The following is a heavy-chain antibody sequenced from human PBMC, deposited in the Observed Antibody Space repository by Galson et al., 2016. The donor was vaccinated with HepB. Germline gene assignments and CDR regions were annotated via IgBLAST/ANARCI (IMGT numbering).Heavy chain of an antibody. Sequence: SLRLSCAASGFIFRHYATHWVRQAPGKGLEWVASISNDGRHGYYADFVKGRFTISRDNSKNTLYLQMNSLTSDDTAIFYCASGPAVNTQVDHWGQGTQVTVSS. CDR3: ASGPAVNTQVDH. D-gene: IGHD4-17*01. V-gene: IGHV3-30*03. J-gene: IGHJ4*02. CDR2: ISNDGRHG. CDR1: GFIFRHYA.